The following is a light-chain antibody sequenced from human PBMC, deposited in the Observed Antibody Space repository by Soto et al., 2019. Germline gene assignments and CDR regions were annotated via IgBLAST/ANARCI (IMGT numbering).Light chain of an antibody. CDR2: DVS. Sequence: QSALTQPRSVSGSPGQSVTISCTGTSSDVGGYNYVSWYQQHPGKAPKLMIYDVSKRPSGVPDRFSGSKSGNTASLTISGLQVEDEADYYCGSYAGSYSWVFGGGTKVTVL. CDR3: GSYAGSYSWV. CDR1: SSDVGGYNY. V-gene: IGLV2-11*01. J-gene: IGLJ3*02.